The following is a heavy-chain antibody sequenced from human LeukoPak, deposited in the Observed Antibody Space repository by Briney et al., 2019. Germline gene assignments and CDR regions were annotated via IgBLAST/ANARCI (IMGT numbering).Heavy chain of an antibody. D-gene: IGHD6-13*01. Sequence: TGGSLRLSCAASGFTFSNAWMSWVRQAPGKGLEWVGRIKSKTDGGTTDYAAPVKGRFTISRDDSKNTLYLQMNSLKTEDTAVYYCTTEPKGAAAGHYWGQGTLVTVSS. V-gene: IGHV3-15*01. CDR2: IKSKTDGGTT. CDR3: TTEPKGAAAGHY. J-gene: IGHJ4*02. CDR1: GFTFSNAW.